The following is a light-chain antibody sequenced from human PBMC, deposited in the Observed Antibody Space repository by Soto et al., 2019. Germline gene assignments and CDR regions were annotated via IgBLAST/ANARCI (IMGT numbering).Light chain of an antibody. V-gene: IGKV1-9*01. Sequence: DIQLTQSPSFLSASVGDRVTITCRASQGISTYLAWYQQKPGKAPKLLIYAASTLQSGVPSRFSGGGSGTEFTLTISSLQPEDFATYYCQQLNSYPLTFGGGTKVDI. CDR3: QQLNSYPLT. CDR1: QGISTY. J-gene: IGKJ4*01. CDR2: AAS.